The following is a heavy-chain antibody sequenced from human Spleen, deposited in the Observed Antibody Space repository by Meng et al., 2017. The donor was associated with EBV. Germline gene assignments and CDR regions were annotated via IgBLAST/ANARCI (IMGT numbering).Heavy chain of an antibody. CDR2: ITGSGETT. D-gene: IGHD3-16*01. CDR1: GFSFRNYA. CDR3: ARDQRLGEQLSH. Sequence: GQVVGSGGGVVQPGRSRRLSCADSGFSFRNYAMHWVRQAPGKGLEWVSAITGSGETTYYADSVKGRFTISREKSKDTVYLQMNRLRAEDTAIYYCARDQRLGEQLSHWGRGALVTVSS. V-gene: IGHV3-23*04. J-gene: IGHJ4*02.